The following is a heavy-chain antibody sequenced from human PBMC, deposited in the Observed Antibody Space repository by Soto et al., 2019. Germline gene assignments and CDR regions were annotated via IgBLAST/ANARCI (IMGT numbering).Heavy chain of an antibody. Sequence: ASVKVSCKASGYTFTSYDINWVRQATGQGLEWMGWMNPNSGNTGYAQKFQGRVTMTRNTSISTAYMELSSLRSEDTAVYYCARGWGDILTGYTDAFDIWGQGTMVTVS. CDR1: GYTFTSYD. D-gene: IGHD3-9*01. V-gene: IGHV1-8*01. J-gene: IGHJ3*02. CDR2: MNPNSGNT. CDR3: ARGWGDILTGYTDAFDI.